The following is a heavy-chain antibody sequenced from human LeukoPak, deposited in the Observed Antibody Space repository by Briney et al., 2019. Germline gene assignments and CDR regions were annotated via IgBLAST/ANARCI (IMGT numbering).Heavy chain of an antibody. V-gene: IGHV3-66*01. Sequence: GGSLRLSCAASGFTFSRYSMNWVRQAPGKGLEWVSVIYSGGSTYYADSVKGRFTISRDNSKNTLYLQMNSLRAEDTAVYYCAREGPGGNSSSWFIFDYWGQGTLVTVSS. CDR3: AREGPGGNSSSWFIFDY. CDR2: IYSGGST. D-gene: IGHD6-13*01. CDR1: GFTFSRYS. J-gene: IGHJ4*02.